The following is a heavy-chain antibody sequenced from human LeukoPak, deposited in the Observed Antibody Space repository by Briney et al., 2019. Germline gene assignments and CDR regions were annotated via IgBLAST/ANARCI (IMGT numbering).Heavy chain of an antibody. D-gene: IGHD4-23*01. J-gene: IGHJ3*02. CDR2: IYPGASDT. V-gene: IGHV5-51*01. Sequence: GESLKISCKGSGYSFTSYWIGWVRQMPGKGLEWMGIIYPGASDTRYSPSFQGQVTISADKSISTAYLQWSSLKASDTAMYYCARVGWDYGGNSPPSDAFDIWGQGTMVTVSS. CDR1: GYSFTSYW. CDR3: ARVGWDYGGNSPPSDAFDI.